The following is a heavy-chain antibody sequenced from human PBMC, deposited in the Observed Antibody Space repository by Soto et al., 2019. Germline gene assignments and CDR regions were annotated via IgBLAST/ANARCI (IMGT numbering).Heavy chain of an antibody. J-gene: IGHJ4*02. CDR2: ISGSGGST. D-gene: IGHD3-22*01. Sequence: PGGSLRLSCAASGFTFSSYAMSWVRQAPGKGLEWVSAISGSGGSTYYADSVKGRFTISRDNSKNTLYLQMNSLRAEDTAVYYCAKDVGYYDSRGLPLDYWGQGTLVTVSS. V-gene: IGHV3-23*01. CDR1: GFTFSSYA. CDR3: AKDVGYYDSRGLPLDY.